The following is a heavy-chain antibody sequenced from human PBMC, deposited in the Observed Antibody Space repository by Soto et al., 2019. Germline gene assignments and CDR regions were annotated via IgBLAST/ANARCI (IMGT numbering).Heavy chain of an antibody. CDR3: AREGGESSDGLYYFDS. D-gene: IGHD3-16*01. J-gene: IGHJ4*02. CDR1: GGSFSGYY. Sequence: SETLSLTCAVYGGSFSGYYWNWIRQPPGKGLEWIGHIYYSGNTDYNPSLKSRLAISIDTSKNQFSLKLSSVTAADTAVYFCAREGGESSDGLYYFDSWGQGSLVTVSS. CDR2: IYYSGNT. V-gene: IGHV4-34*09.